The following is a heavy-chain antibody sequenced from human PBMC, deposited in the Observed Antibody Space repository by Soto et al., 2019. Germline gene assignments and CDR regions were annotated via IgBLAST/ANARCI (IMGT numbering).Heavy chain of an antibody. CDR2: INPGDGYT. CDR3: GVGGGGTRY. D-gene: IGHD2-15*01. CDR1: GYTFSSFA. Sequence: QVQLVQSGAEVKKPGASVKVSCKTSGYTFSSFAIHWVRQAPGQGLEWMAWINPGDGYTRLLQKFQGRVTISRDTSATTAFMELNSLTSEDTAVYYCGVGGGGTRYWGQGTLVTVSS. V-gene: IGHV1-3*01. J-gene: IGHJ4*02.